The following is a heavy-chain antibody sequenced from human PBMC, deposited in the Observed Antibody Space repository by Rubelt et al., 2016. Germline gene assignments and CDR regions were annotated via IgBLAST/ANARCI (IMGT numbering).Heavy chain of an antibody. V-gene: IGHV1-24*01. CDR1: GYTLTELS. Sequence: QVQLVQSGAEVKKPGASVKVSCKVSGYTLTELSMHWVRQAPGKGLEWMGGFDPEDGETIYAQKLPGRVPMTEHTSTDTAYMELSSLRSGDTSVYYCGTIGLEWLLEDYWGQGTLVTVSS. CDR2: FDPEDGET. J-gene: IGHJ4*02. D-gene: IGHD3-3*01. CDR3: GTIGLEWLLEDY.